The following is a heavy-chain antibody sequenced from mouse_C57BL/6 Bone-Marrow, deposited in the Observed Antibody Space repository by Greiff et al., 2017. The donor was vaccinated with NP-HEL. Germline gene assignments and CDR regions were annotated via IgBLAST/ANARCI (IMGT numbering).Heavy chain of an antibody. Sequence: EVQLKESGGGLVKPGGSLKLSCAASGFTFSDYGMHWVRQAPEKGLEWVAYISSGSSTIYYADTVKGRFTISRDNAKNTLFLQMTSLRSEDTAMYYCASSITTVVAPFDYWGQGTTLTVSS. D-gene: IGHD1-1*01. J-gene: IGHJ2*01. CDR3: ASSITTVVAPFDY. CDR2: ISSGSSTI. V-gene: IGHV5-17*01. CDR1: GFTFSDYG.